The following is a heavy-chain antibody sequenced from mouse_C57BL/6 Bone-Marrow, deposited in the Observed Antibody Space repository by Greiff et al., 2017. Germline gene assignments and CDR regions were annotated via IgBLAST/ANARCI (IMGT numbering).Heavy chain of an antibody. Sequence: QVQLQQPGAELVRPGSSVKLSCKASGYTFTSYWMHWVKQRPIQGLEWIGNIDPSDSETHYNQKFKDKATLTVDKSSSTAYMQLSSLTSEDSAVYYCARWGKMVTPYYFDYWGQGTTLTVSS. CDR2: IDPSDSET. V-gene: IGHV1-52*01. D-gene: IGHD2-3*01. CDR3: ARWGKMVTPYYFDY. J-gene: IGHJ2*01. CDR1: GYTFTSYW.